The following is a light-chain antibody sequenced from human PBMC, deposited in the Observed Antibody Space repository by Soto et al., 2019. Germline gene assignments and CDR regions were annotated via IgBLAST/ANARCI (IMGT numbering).Light chain of an antibody. CDR3: QQYDTSPRT. CDR2: GAS. V-gene: IGKV3-20*01. CDR1: QSVSSNY. J-gene: IGKJ1*01. Sequence: EVMLTQSPGTLSLSPGERATLSCRASQSVSSNYLAWYQQKSGQAPRLLIYGASNRATGIPDRFSGSRSGTDFTLTIRRLEPEDFAVYYCQQYDTSPRTFGQGTKVEFK.